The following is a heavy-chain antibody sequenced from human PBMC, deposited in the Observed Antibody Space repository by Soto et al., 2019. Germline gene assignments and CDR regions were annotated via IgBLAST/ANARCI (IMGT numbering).Heavy chain of an antibody. Sequence: EVQLVESGGGLIQPGGSLRLSCAVSGFTVSNNYMSWVRQAPGKGLEGVSVIYSGGYTAYGDSVKGRFTISRDNSKNPLFLQWNGRGPEARAVFFCGRSRGGGGYWGQGTLVTVSS. CDR2: IYSGGYT. V-gene: IGHV3-53*01. J-gene: IGHJ4*02. CDR1: GFTVSNNY. D-gene: IGHD3-10*01. CDR3: GRSRGGGGY.